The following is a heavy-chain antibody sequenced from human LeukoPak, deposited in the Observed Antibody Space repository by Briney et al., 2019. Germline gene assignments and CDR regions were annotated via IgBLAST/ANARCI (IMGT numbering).Heavy chain of an antibody. CDR1: GYTFTSYG. CDR3: ARTQRIAAAGTTDY. J-gene: IGHJ4*02. Sequence: EASVKVSCKASGYTFTSYGISWVRQAPGQGLEWMGWISAYNGNTNYAQKLQGRVTMTTDTSTSTAYMELRSLGSDDTAVYYCARTQRIAAAGTTDYWGQGTLVTVSS. CDR2: ISAYNGNT. D-gene: IGHD6-13*01. V-gene: IGHV1-18*01.